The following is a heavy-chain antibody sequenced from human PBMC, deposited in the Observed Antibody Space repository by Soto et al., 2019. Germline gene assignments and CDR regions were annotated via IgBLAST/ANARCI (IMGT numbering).Heavy chain of an antibody. CDR1: EGTLNSYA. Sequence: QAQVVQSGAEVRKPGSSVKLSCKASEGTLNSYAIAWVRQAPGQGLEWMGGIIPYYNTLNYAQKFQDRVTITADDSTNTVYMELSSLRSDDTAVYFCEIGASRWYPYCFDSWAQGTLVTVSS. CDR3: EIGASRWYPYCFDS. D-gene: IGHD6-13*01. J-gene: IGHJ4*02. CDR2: IIPYYNTL. V-gene: IGHV1-69*01.